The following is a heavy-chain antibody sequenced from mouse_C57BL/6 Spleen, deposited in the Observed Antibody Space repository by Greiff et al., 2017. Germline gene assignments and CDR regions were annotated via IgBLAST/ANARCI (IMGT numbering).Heavy chain of an antibody. J-gene: IGHJ2*01. CDR3: ARRGNGFDY. V-gene: IGHV1-59*01. CDR1: GYTFTSYW. Sequence: VQLQQPGAELVRPGTSVKLSCKASGYTFTSYWMHWVKQRPGQGLEWIGVIDPSDSYTNYNQKFKGKATLTVDTSSSTAYMQLSSLTSEDSAVYYCARRGNGFDYWGQGTTPT. CDR2: IDPSDSYT.